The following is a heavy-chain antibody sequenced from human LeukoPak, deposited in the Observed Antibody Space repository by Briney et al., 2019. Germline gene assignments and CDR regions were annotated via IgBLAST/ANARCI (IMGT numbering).Heavy chain of an antibody. J-gene: IGHJ4*02. CDR3: ARDLPYCGGDCYSYFDY. D-gene: IGHD2-21*02. CDR2: IYHSGST. V-gene: IGHV4-38-2*02. CDR1: GYSISSGYY. Sequence: SETLSLTCTVSGYSISSGYYWGWIRQPPGKGLEWIGSIYHSGSTYYNPSLKSRVTISVDTSKNQFSLKLSSVTAADTAVYYCARDLPYCGGDCYSYFDYWGQGTLVTVSS.